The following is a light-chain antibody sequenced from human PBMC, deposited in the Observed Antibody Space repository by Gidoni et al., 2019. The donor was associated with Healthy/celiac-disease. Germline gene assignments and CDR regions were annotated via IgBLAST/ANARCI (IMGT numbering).Light chain of an antibody. CDR3: CSYAGSSTVV. CDR1: SSDVGSYNL. J-gene: IGLJ2*01. V-gene: IGLV2-23*01. Sequence: QSALTQPASVSGSPGQSITISCTGTSSDVGSYNLVSWYQQHTGKAPKRMIYGDNKRPSGVAYRFSGAKSGNTASLTISGLQAEDEAEYFCCSYAGSSTVVFGGGAKLTVL. CDR2: GDN.